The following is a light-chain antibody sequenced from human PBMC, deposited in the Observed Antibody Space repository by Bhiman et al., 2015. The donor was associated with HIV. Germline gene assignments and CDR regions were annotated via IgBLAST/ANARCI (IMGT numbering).Light chain of an antibody. V-gene: IGLV2-14*01. CDR3: CSFASDTLL. CDR1: SSDVGDYNY. J-gene: IGLJ2*01. Sequence: QSTLTQPASVSGSPGQSITISCSGSSSDVGDYNYVSWYQQSPGKPPKLLIYDVNNRPSEVSDRFSGSKSGNTASLTISGLRAEDEGDYYCCSFASDTLLFGGGTRLTVL. CDR2: DVN.